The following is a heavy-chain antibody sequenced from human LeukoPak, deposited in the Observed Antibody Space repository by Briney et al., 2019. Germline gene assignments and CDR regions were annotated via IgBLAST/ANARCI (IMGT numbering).Heavy chain of an antibody. CDR3: AKDRRRIRFLESFDAFDI. Sequence: GGSLRLSCAASGFTFSSYAMSWVCQAPGKGLEWVSAISGSGGSTYYADSVKGRFTISRDNSKNTLYLQMNSLRAEDTAVYYCAKDRRRIRFLESFDAFDIWGQGTMVTVSS. D-gene: IGHD3-3*01. V-gene: IGHV3-23*01. CDR2: ISGSGGST. J-gene: IGHJ3*02. CDR1: GFTFSSYA.